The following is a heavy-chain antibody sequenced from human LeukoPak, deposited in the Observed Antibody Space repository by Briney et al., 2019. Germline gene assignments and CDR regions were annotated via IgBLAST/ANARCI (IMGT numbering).Heavy chain of an antibody. CDR3: TRDLLGDDILTGTLDY. CDR2: IRSKAYGGTT. Sequence: PGGSLRLSCTASGFTFGDYAMSWVRQAPGKGMEWVGFIRSKAYGGTTEYAASVKGRFTISRDDSKSIAYLQMNSLKTEDTAVYYCTRDLLGDDILTGTLDYWGQGTLVTVSS. J-gene: IGHJ4*02. V-gene: IGHV3-49*04. D-gene: IGHD3-9*01. CDR1: GFTFGDYA.